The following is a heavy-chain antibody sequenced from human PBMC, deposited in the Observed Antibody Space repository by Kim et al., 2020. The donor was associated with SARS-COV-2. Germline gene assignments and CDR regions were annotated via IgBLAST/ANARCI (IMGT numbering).Heavy chain of an antibody. V-gene: IGHV3-33*01. CDR1: GFTFSSYG. CDR3: ARRGKDKSLLWFGELSPDFDY. D-gene: IGHD3-10*01. Sequence: GGSLRLSCAASGFTFSSYGMHWVRQAPGKGLEWVAVIWYDGSNKYYADSVKGRFTISRDNSKNTLYLQMNSLRAEDTAVYYCARRGKDKSLLWFGELSPDFDYWGQGTLVTVSS. J-gene: IGHJ4*02. CDR2: IWYDGSNK.